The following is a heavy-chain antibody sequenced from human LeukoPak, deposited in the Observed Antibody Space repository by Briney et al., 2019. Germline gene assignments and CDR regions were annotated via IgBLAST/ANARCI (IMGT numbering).Heavy chain of an antibody. CDR2: INAGNGNT. D-gene: IGHD2-15*01. CDR1: GYTFTSYA. V-gene: IGHV1-3*01. CDR3: AGPEVAASRGYYYGMDV. J-gene: IGHJ6*02. Sequence: ASVKVSCKASGYTFTSYAMHWVRQAPGQRLEWMGWINAGNGNTKYSQKFQGGVTITRDTSASTAYMELSSLRSEDTAVYYCAGPEVAASRGYYYGMDVWGQGTTVTVSS.